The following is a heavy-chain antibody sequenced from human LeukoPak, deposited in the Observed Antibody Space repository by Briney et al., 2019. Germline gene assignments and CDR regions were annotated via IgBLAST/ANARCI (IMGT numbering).Heavy chain of an antibody. CDR3: AKGPMTTRY. CDR1: GFTFSSYA. V-gene: IGHV3-23*01. CDR2: ISGSGDST. D-gene: IGHD4-11*01. Sequence: PGGSLRLSCAASGFTFSSYAMSGVRQAPGKGLEWVSAISGSGDSTYYADSVKGRFSISRDNSKNTLYMQMNSLRAEDTAVYYCAKGPMTTRYWGQGTLVTVSS. J-gene: IGHJ4*02.